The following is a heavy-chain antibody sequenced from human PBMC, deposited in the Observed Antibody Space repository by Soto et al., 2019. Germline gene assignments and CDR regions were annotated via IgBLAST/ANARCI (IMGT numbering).Heavy chain of an antibody. D-gene: IGHD6-6*01. CDR1: GFTFTRYG. CDR3: VKYSHRVLYSTSSDRYDFYSGMDV. J-gene: IGHJ6*02. CDR2: IVHDGSEK. V-gene: IGHV3-30*18. Sequence: QVQLVESGGGVVQPGRSLRLSCAASGFTFTRYGMHWVRQAPGKGLEWVAVIVHDGSEKYYGDSVKGRFTISRDNSKNTLYLQMNSLRGDDTAVYYCVKYSHRVLYSTSSDRYDFYSGMDVWGQGTTVTVSS.